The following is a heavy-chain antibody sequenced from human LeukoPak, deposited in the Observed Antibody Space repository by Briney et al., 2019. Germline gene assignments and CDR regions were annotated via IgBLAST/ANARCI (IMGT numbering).Heavy chain of an antibody. CDR2: ISSSSSYI. J-gene: IGHJ6*02. D-gene: IGHD3-10*01. V-gene: IGHV3-21*01. CDR3: ARELLWFGENYYGMDV. CDR1: GFTFSSYS. Sequence: GGSLRLSCAASGFTFSSYSMNWVRQAPGKGLEWVSSISSSSSYIYYADSVKGRFTISRDNAKNSLYLQMNSLGAEDTAVYYCARELLWFGENYYGMDVWGQGTTVTVSS.